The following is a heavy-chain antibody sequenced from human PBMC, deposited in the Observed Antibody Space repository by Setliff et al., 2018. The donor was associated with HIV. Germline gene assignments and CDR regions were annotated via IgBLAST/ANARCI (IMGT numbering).Heavy chain of an antibody. CDR3: ARVGQLLLGDYFYMDV. CDR2: INHSVST. J-gene: IGHJ6*03. CDR1: GYSISSGTYY. D-gene: IGHD2-2*01. Sequence: PSETLSLTCAVSGYSISSGTYYWSWIRQPAGKGLEWIGEINHSVSTNYNPSLKSRVTMSVDKSKNQFSLRLTSVTAADTAVYYCARVGQLLLGDYFYMDVWGKGTSVTVSS. V-gene: IGHV4-61*10.